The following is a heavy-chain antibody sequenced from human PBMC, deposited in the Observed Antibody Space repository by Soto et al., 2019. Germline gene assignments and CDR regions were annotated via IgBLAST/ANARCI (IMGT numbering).Heavy chain of an antibody. Sequence: ASVKVSCKVSGYTLTELSMHWVRQAPGKGLEWMGGFDPEDGETIYAQKFQGRVTMTEDTSTDTAYMELSSLRSEDTAVYYCATEGIVGANDAFDILGQGTMVTVSS. CDR1: GYTLTELS. V-gene: IGHV1-24*01. D-gene: IGHD1-26*01. J-gene: IGHJ3*02. CDR3: ATEGIVGANDAFDI. CDR2: FDPEDGET.